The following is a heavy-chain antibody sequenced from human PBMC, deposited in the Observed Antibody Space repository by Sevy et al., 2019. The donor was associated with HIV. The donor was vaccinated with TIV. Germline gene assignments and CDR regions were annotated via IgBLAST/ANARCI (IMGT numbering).Heavy chain of an antibody. CDR1: GFTFSSYA. D-gene: IGHD6-6*01. V-gene: IGHV3-23*01. CDR3: ANDRPTYSSSEDPYGMDV. CDR2: ISGSGGST. Sequence: GGSLRLSCAASGFTFSSYAMSWVRQAPGKGLEWVSAISGSGGSTYYADSVKGRFTISRDNSKNTLYLQMNSLRAEDTAVYYCANDRPTYSSSEDPYGMDVWGQGTTVTVSS. J-gene: IGHJ6*02.